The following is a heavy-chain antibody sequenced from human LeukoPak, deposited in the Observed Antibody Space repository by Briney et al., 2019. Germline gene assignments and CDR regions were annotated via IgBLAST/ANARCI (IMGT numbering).Heavy chain of an antibody. CDR3: ARDGVATTDY. D-gene: IGHD5-12*01. J-gene: IGHJ4*02. CDR1: GFTFSGSA. CDR2: IRSKANSYAT. V-gene: IGHV3-73*01. Sequence: GGSLRLSCAASGFTFSGSAMHWVRQASGKGLEWVGRIRSKANSYATAYAASVKGRFTISRGDSKNTAYLQMNSLRAEDTAVYYCARDGVATTDYWGQGTLVTVSS.